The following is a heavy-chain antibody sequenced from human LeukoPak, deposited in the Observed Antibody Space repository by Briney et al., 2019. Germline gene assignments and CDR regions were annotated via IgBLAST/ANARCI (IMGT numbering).Heavy chain of an antibody. J-gene: IGHJ2*01. CDR1: GYTFTGYY. V-gene: IGHV1-2*02. Sequence: ASVKVSCKASGYTFTGYYMHWVRQAPGQGLEWMGWINPNSGGTNYAQKFQGRVTMTRDTSISTAYMELSRLRSDDTAMYYCAKDRGANWYFDFWGRGTLVTVSS. CDR2: INPNSGGT. CDR3: AKDRGANWYFDF. D-gene: IGHD3-10*01.